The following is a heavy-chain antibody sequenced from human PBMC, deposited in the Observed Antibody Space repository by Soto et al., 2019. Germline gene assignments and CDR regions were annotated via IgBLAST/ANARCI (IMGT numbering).Heavy chain of an antibody. Sequence: GGSLRLSCAASGFTFSNYGMNWVRQAPGKGLEWVSYIGSSSNVIHYADSVKGRFTISRDDAKNSLYLQMNSLRDEDTSVYYCAKFRGFDYGPFDYWGQGAMVTVYS. J-gene: IGHJ4*02. V-gene: IGHV3-48*02. CDR1: GFTFSNYG. CDR2: IGSSSNVI. D-gene: IGHD3-10*01. CDR3: AKFRGFDYGPFDY.